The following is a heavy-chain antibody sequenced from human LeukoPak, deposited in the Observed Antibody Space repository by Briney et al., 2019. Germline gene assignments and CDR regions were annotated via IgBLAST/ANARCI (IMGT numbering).Heavy chain of an antibody. Sequence: PGGSLRLSCGASGFSFSSYSMNWVRQAPGKGLEWVSYISTRSGTISYADSVKGRFTISRDNAKNSLYLQMNSLRAEDTAVYYCAREAWGTVTDYWGLGTLVTVSS. J-gene: IGHJ4*02. CDR1: GFSFSSYS. V-gene: IGHV3-48*04. D-gene: IGHD4-17*01. CDR3: AREAWGTVTDY. CDR2: ISTRSGTI.